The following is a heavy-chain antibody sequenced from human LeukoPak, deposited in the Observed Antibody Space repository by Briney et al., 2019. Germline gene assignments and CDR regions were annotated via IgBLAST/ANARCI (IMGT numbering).Heavy chain of an antibody. Sequence: RASVKVSCKASGYTFTGYYMHWVRQAPGQGLEWMGWINPNSGGTNYAQKFQGRVTMTRDTSISTAYMELSRLRSDDTAVYYCARSYGYSSPYNIDPWGQGTLVTVSS. CDR3: ARSYGYSSPYNIDP. D-gene: IGHD6-19*01. V-gene: IGHV1-2*02. CDR2: INPNSGGT. J-gene: IGHJ5*02. CDR1: GYTFTGYY.